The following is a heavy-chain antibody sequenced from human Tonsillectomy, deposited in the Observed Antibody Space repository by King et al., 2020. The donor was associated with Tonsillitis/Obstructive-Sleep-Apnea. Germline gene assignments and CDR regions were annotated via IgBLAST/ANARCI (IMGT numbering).Heavy chain of an antibody. J-gene: IGHJ3*02. CDR1: GGSISSYY. D-gene: IGHD3-22*01. Sequence: VQLQESGPGLVKPSETLSLTCTVSGGSISSYYWSWIRQPAGKGLEWIGRIYTSGSTNYNPSLKSRVTMSVDTSKNQFSLKLSCVTAADTAVYYCARVHYYDSLHTFDIWGQGTMVTVSS. CDR3: ARVHYYDSLHTFDI. CDR2: IYTSGST. V-gene: IGHV4-4*07.